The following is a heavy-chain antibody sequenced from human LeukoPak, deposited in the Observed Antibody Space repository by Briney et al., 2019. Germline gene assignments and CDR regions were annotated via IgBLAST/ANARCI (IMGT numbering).Heavy chain of an antibody. CDR3: AKDLTGGDAFDI. CDR2: ISGDGGST. Sequence: GGSLRLSCAASGFTFDDYAMHWVRQAPGKGLEWVSLISGDGGSTYYADSVKGRFTISSDNSKNSLYLQMNSLRTEDIALYYCAKDLTGGDAFDIWGQGTMVTVSS. D-gene: IGHD7-27*01. V-gene: IGHV3-43*02. J-gene: IGHJ3*02. CDR1: GFTFDDYA.